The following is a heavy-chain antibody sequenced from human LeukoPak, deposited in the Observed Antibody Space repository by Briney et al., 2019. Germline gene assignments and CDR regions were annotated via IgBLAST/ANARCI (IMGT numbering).Heavy chain of an antibody. Sequence: ASVTVSCKASGASFTNYYIHWVRQAPGQGFEWVGLIYPAGGWTNYAQKFQGRVTMTTDTSTSTVYMELSSLRSEDTAVYYCARDMPHSCFDPWGQGTLVTVSP. D-gene: IGHD2-2*01. CDR2: IYPAGGWT. V-gene: IGHV1-46*01. CDR3: ARDMPHSCFDP. CDR1: GASFTNYY. J-gene: IGHJ5*02.